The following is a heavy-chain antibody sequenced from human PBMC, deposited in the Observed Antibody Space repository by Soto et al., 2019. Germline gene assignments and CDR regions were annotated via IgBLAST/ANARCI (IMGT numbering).Heavy chain of an antibody. Sequence: QMQLQESGPGLVKPSETLSLTCAVSSASIISEQRWSWVRQPPGKGREWIGEIHHSGSTNNHPSRRSRITMSVDKSKNQFYLNLNAVTAADTAVYYCARSFGWYAIDQWGQGTLVIVSS. D-gene: IGHD6-19*01. J-gene: IGHJ4*02. V-gene: IGHV4-4*02. CDR2: IHHSGST. CDR3: ARSFGWYAIDQ. CDR1: SASIISEQR.